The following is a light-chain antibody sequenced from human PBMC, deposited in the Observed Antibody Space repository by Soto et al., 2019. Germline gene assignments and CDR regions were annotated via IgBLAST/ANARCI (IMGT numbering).Light chain of an antibody. CDR3: QHYGDSLSIT. V-gene: IGKV3-20*01. CDR2: GAS. Sequence: EIVLTQSPGTLSLSPGESATLSCRTSQTTSGKYLAWYQQRPGLAPRLLVYGASRRATGIPDRFRGSGSGTEFTLTSSRLEPGDFAVYYCQHYGDSLSITFGQGTRLEIK. J-gene: IGKJ5*01. CDR1: QTTSGKY.